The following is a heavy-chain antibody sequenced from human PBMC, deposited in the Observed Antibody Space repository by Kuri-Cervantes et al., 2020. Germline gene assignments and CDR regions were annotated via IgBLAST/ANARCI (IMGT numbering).Heavy chain of an antibody. V-gene: IGHV4-34*01. CDR3: ASDRGWYYRVSDY. J-gene: IGHJ4*02. Sequence: SQTLSLTCAVYGESLSVYYWSWIRQPPGKGLEWIGEINHSGSTNYNPSLESRLTISVDTSNNQFSLKLTSVTAADTAVYFCASDRGWYYRVSDYWGQGTLVTVSS. CDR2: INHSGST. D-gene: IGHD6-19*01. CDR1: GESLSVYY.